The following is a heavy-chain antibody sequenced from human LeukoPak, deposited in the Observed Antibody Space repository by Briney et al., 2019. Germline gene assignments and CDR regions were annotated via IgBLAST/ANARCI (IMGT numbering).Heavy chain of an antibody. CDR1: GFTFSSYA. CDR3: AKDPKAPDYCSSTSCYG. V-gene: IGHV3-23*01. J-gene: IGHJ3*01. Sequence: GGSLRLSCAASGFTFSSYAMSWVRQAPGKGLEWVSAISASGGSTYYADSVKGRFTISRDNSKNTLYLQMNSLRAEDTAVYYCAKDPKAPDYCSSTSCYGWGQGTMVTVSS. CDR2: ISASGGST. D-gene: IGHD2-2*01.